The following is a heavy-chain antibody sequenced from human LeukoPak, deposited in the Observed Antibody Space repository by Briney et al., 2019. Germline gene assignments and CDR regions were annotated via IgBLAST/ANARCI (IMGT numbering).Heavy chain of an antibody. CDR3: ARDRDSSGYGFDY. CDR2: IYSGGSA. CDR1: GFTVSSNY. V-gene: IGHV3-53*01. Sequence: GSLRLSCASSGFTVSSNYMSWVRQAPGKGLEWVSVIYSGGSAYYADSVNGRFTISRDNFKNTLHLQMNSLRAEDTAVYYCARDRDSSGYGFDYWGQGTLVTVSS. D-gene: IGHD3-22*01. J-gene: IGHJ4*02.